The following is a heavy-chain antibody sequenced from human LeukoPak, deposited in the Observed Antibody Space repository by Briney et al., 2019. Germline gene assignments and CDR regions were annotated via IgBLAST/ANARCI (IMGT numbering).Heavy chain of an antibody. J-gene: IGHJ5*02. CDR2: MNPNSGNT. V-gene: IGHV1-8*01. D-gene: IGHD3-3*01. CDR3: ARGGERFLEWLLPKYNWFDP. Sequence: ASVKVSCKASGYTFTSYDINWVRQATGQGLEWMGWMNPNSGNTGYAQKFQGRVTMTRNTSISTAYMELSSLRSEDTAVYCCARGGERFLEWLLPKYNWFDPWGQGTLVTVSS. CDR1: GYTFTSYD.